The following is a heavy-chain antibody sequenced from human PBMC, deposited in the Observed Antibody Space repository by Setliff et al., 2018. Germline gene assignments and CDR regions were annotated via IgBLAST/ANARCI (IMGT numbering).Heavy chain of an antibody. CDR3: ARAPGTVVVPASRSAFDI. CDR2: ISTDDGDT. J-gene: IGHJ3*02. V-gene: IGHV1-18*01. Sequence: GASVKVSCKASGYTFTTHGISWVRQAPGQGLEWMGWISTDDGDTNFAQKFQGRVTLTTDTSTSTAYMELRSLRSDDTAVYYCARAPGTVVVPASRSAFDIWGQGTVVTVSS. D-gene: IGHD2-2*01. CDR1: GYTFTTHG.